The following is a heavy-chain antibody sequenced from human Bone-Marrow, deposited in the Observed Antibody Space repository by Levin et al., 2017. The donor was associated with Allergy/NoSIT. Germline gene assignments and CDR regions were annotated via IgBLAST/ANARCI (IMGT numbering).Heavy chain of an antibody. CDR3: ARGGCSSTSCLDS. CDR1: GFTFSNYW. CDR2: INSDGSNT. V-gene: IGHV3-74*01. J-gene: IGHJ5*01. D-gene: IGHD2-2*01. Sequence: ASVKVSCAASGFTFSNYWMHWVRQAPGKGLVWVSHINSDGSNTNYADSVKGRFTISRDNAKNTLYLQMNSLRAEDTAVYYCARGGCSSTSCLDSWGQGTLVTVSP.